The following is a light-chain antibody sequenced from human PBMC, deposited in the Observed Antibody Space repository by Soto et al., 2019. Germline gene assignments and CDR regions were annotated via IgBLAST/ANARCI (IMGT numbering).Light chain of an antibody. J-gene: IGLJ2*01. CDR3: CSYENSASFVV. V-gene: IGLV2-23*03. Sequence: QSALTQPASVSGSPGQSITISCTGTSSDVGRYNLVSWYQQHPGKAPKLMIYEGSKRPSGVSNRFSGSKSGSTASLTISGLQAEDEAEYYCCSYENSASFVVFGGGTKLTVL. CDR2: EGS. CDR1: SSDVGRYNL.